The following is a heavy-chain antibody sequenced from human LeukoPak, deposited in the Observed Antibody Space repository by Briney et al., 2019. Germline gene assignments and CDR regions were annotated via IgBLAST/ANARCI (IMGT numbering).Heavy chain of an antibody. CDR3: AKDQGTEWELLAPYFDY. CDR2: ISGSGGST. CDR1: GFTVSSNS. D-gene: IGHD1-26*01. V-gene: IGHV3-23*01. J-gene: IGHJ4*02. Sequence: GGSLRLSCTVSGFTVSSNSMSWVRQAPGKGLEWVSAISGSGGSTYYADSVKGRFTISRDNSKNTLYLQMNSLRAEDTAVYYCAKDQGTEWELLAPYFDYWGQGTLVTVSS.